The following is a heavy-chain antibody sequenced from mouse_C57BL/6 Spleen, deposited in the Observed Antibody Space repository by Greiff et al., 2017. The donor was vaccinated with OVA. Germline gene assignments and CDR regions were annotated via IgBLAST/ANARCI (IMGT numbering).Heavy chain of an antibody. D-gene: IGHD2-4*01. J-gene: IGHJ2*01. Sequence: VQLQQPGAELVRPGSSVKLSCKASGYTFTSYWMDWVKQRPGQGLEWIGNIYPSDSENHYNQKFKDKATLTVDKSSSTAYMQLSSLTSEDSAVYYCARRKGYDYDEDYWGQGTTLTVSS. CDR2: IYPSDSEN. CDR3: ARRKGYDYDEDY. CDR1: GYTFTSYW. V-gene: IGHV1-61*01.